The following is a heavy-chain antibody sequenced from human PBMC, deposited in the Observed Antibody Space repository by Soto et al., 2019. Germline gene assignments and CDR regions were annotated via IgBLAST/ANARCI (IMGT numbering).Heavy chain of an antibody. Sequence: QVQLVQSGAEVKKPGASVKVSCKASGYTFTIYGISWVRQAPGQGLEWMGWISGYNGNTDYAQNLQDRVTLTTDASTSSVYMELRSLRSDDPAVYYCARVDYYDSSGYSGYWGQGTLITVTS. CDR2: ISGYNGNT. CDR3: ARVDYYDSSGYSGY. V-gene: IGHV1-18*04. D-gene: IGHD3-22*01. J-gene: IGHJ4*02. CDR1: GYTFTIYG.